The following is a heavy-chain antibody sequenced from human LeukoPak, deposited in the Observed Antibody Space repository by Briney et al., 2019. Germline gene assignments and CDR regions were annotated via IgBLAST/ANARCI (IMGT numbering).Heavy chain of an antibody. CDR3: VKDRSTSGVPEFDC. J-gene: IGHJ4*02. Sequence: GGSLRLSCAASGFTFDDYTMHWVRQVPGKGLEWVSFISWDGSSTYYVDSVKGRFIISRDNRKNSLYLQMNSLRTEDTALYYCVKDRSTSGVPEFDCWGQGTLVTVSS. D-gene: IGHD1-1*01. CDR1: GFTFDDYT. CDR2: ISWDGSST. V-gene: IGHV3-43*01.